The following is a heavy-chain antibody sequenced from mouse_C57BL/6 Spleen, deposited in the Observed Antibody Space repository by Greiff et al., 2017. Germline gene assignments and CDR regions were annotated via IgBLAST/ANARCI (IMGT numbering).Heavy chain of an antibody. D-gene: IGHD1-1*01. J-gene: IGHJ4*01. Sequence: DVKLVESGGGLVKPGGSLKLSCAASGFTFSDYGMHWVRQAPEKGLEWVAYISSGSSTIYYADTVKGRFTISIDKAKNTLFLQMTFLRSEDTAMYYCSRVITSGRYYYAMDYWGQGTSVTVSS. CDR3: SRVITSGRYYYAMDY. CDR1: GFTFSDYG. V-gene: IGHV5-17*01. CDR2: ISSGSSTI.